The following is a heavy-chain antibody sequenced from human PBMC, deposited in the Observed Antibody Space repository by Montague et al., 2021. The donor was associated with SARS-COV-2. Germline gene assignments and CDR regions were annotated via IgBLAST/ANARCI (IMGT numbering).Heavy chain of an antibody. D-gene: IGHD3-16*01. CDR1: GVSITSYN. CDR2: IYASGST. CDR3: VRDGGNWYYFDY. Sequence: SESLSLTCSISGVSITSYNWSCVRQPAGKGLDGIVHIYASGSTNYSPSLKSRVRLSIDNPKNQFSLKLESLTAADTAVYYCVRDGGNWYYFDYWGQGALVTVSS. V-gene: IGHV4-4*07. J-gene: IGHJ4*02.